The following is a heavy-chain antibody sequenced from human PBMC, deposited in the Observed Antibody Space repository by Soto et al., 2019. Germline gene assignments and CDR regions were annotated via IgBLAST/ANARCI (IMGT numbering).Heavy chain of an antibody. CDR1: GYTFTGYY. J-gene: IGHJ4*02. V-gene: IGHV1-2*02. CDR2: INPNSGGT. D-gene: IGHD6-6*01. Sequence: ASVKVSCKASGYTFTGYYMHWVRQAPGQGLEWMGWINPNSGGTNYAQKFQGRVTMTRDTSISTAYMELSRLRSDDTAVYYCARALYIAARQNDDWGQGTLVTVSS. CDR3: ARALYIAARQNDD.